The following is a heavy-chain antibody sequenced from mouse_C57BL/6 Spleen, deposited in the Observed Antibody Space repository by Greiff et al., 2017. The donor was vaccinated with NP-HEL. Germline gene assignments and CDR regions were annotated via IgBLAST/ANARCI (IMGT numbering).Heavy chain of an antibody. CDR3: ARVERLVYCSRYYYAMDY. V-gene: IGHV1-69*01. CDR2: IDPSDSYT. J-gene: IGHJ4*01. D-gene: IGHD1-1*01. CDR1: GYTFTSYW. Sequence: VQLQQPGAELVMPGASVKLSCKASGYTFTSYWMHWVKQRPGQGLEWIGEIDPSDSYTYYTQKFKGKSTLTVDKSSSTAYMQLSSLTAVDSAVYYCARVERLVYCSRYYYAMDYWGQGTSVTVSS.